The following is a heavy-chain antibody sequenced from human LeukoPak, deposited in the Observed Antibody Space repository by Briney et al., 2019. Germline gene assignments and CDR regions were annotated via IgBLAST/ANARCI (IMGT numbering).Heavy chain of an antibody. J-gene: IGHJ4*02. V-gene: IGHV1-69*04. CDR3: ARDRPPNYYGSGSYYKGFDY. CDR2: IIPILGIA. Sequence: ASVKVSCKASGGTFSSYAISWVRQAPGQGLEWMGRIIPILGIANYAQKFQGRVTITADKSTSTAYMELSSLRSEDTAVYYCARDRPPNYYGSGSYYKGFDYWGQGTLVTVSS. D-gene: IGHD3-10*01. CDR1: GGTFSSYA.